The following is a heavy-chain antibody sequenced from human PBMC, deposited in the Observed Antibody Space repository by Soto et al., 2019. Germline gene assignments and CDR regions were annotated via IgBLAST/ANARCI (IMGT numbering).Heavy chain of an antibody. CDR2: INPSGGST. CDR3: ARDGYYAGSGYANWFDP. V-gene: IGHV1-46*01. D-gene: IGHD3-22*01. J-gene: IGHJ5*02. Sequence: QVQLVQSGAEVKKPGASVKVSCKASGYTFTSYYMHWVRQAPGQGLEWMGIINPSGGSTSYAQQFKARVLMTRDTSTSTVYMDLSSLRSEATAVYYCARDGYYAGSGYANWFDPWGQGTLVTVSS. CDR1: GYTFTSYY.